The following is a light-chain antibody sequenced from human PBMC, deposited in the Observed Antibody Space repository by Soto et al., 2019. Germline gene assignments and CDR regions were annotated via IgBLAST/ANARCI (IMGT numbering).Light chain of an antibody. CDR1: QSVSSSY. CDR3: QLYGSLLFNT. CDR2: GAS. Sequence: EIVLTQSPGTLSLSPGERATLSCRATQSVSSSYLAWYQQKPGQAPRLLLYGASSRATGISDRFRGSGSVTDFTISISRRKTEDFAVYDCQLYGSLLFNTFVQGNKREIK. V-gene: IGKV3-20*01. J-gene: IGKJ2*01.